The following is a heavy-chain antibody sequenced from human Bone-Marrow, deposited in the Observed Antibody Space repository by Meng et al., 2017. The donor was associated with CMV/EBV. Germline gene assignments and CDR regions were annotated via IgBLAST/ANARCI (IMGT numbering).Heavy chain of an antibody. CDR1: GFAFSSYS. CDR2: ISSSSSTI. J-gene: IGHJ4*02. Sequence: GGSLRLSCAASGFAFSSYSMNWVRQAPGKGLEWVSYISSSSSTIYYADSVKGRFTISRDNAKNSLYLHMNSLTVEDTAMYYCVRSTIFGGVIWDYWGQGSPVTVSS. V-gene: IGHV3-48*04. D-gene: IGHD3-3*01. CDR3: VRSTIFGGVIWDY.